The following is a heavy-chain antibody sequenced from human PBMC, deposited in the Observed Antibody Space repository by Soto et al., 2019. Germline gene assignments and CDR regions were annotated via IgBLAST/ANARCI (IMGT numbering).Heavy chain of an antibody. Sequence: GGSLRLSCAASGFTFSGSAMHWVRQASGKGLAWVGRMRSKANSYATGYAASVKGRFTIARDDSKKTAYLQMNSLKTEDTAVYYCTREVYSSALGAFDMWGQGTMVTVSS. V-gene: IGHV3-73*01. J-gene: IGHJ3*02. D-gene: IGHD6-6*01. CDR1: GFTFSGSA. CDR3: TREVYSSALGAFDM. CDR2: MRSKANSYAT.